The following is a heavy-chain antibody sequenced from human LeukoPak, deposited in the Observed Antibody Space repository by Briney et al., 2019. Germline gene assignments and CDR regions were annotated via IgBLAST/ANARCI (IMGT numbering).Heavy chain of an antibody. D-gene: IGHD2-2*01. J-gene: IGHJ4*02. V-gene: IGHV1-2*02. Sequence: ASVKVSCKASGYTFTGYYMHWVRQAPGQGLEWMGWINPNSGGTNYAQKFQGRVTMNRDTSISTAYMELSRLRSDDTAVYYCAKEQAKYCSSTSCFSDYWGQGTLVTVSS. CDR3: AKEQAKYCSSTSCFSDY. CDR2: INPNSGGT. CDR1: GYTFTGYY.